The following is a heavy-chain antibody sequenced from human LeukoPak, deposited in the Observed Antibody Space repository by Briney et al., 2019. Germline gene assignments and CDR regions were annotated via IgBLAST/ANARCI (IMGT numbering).Heavy chain of an antibody. D-gene: IGHD4-23*01. Sequence: SETLSLTCTVSGGSISGYYYNWIRQPPRKGLEWIGYIYYSGSTNYNPSLKNRVTISLDTSKNQFSLKLSSVTTADTAVYYCARSVVTLYWYFDLWGRGTLVTVSS. CDR1: GGSISGYY. J-gene: IGHJ2*01. CDR2: IYYSGST. CDR3: ARSVVTLYWYFDL. V-gene: IGHV4-59*01.